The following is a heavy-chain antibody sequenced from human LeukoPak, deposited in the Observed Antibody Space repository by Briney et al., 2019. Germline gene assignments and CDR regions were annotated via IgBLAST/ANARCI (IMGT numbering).Heavy chain of an antibody. Sequence: SETLSLTCSVSGGSVISFYWGWIRQPPGKGLEWLGHIHNSGTTNYNPSLKSRVTISLDTSNNQFSLNLRSVTAGDTAVYFCARDQGRVRYGDAFEFWGQGKMVTVSS. CDR3: ARDQGRVRYGDAFEF. V-gene: IGHV4-59*02. CDR1: GGSVISFY. J-gene: IGHJ3*01. D-gene: IGHD4-17*01. CDR2: IHNSGTT.